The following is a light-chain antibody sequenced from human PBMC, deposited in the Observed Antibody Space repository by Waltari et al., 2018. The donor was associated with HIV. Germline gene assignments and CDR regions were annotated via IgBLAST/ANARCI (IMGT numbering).Light chain of an antibody. CDR3: SSYASSSALL. V-gene: IGLV2-14*03. CDR1: STDIGGFYY. Sequence: QSALTQPASVSGSPGQSITISCTGTSTDIGGFYYVSWYQQHPGKAPKLIISDVNARPPGISDRFSGSKSGNTASLTISGLQPEDEAYYHCSSYASSSALLFGGGTKLTVV. CDR2: DVN. J-gene: IGLJ3*02.